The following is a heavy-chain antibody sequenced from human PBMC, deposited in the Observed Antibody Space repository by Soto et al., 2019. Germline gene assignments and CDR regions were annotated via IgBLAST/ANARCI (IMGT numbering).Heavy chain of an antibody. V-gene: IGHV3-21*01. CDR1: GFTFSSYS. CDR2: ISSSSSYI. CDR3: ARDHCSSTSCSETVYYYYGMDV. J-gene: IGHJ6*02. Sequence: PGGSLRLSCAASGFTFSSYSMNWVRQAPGKGLEWVSSISSSSSYIYYADSVKGRFTISRDNAKNSLYLQMNSLRAEDTAVYYCARDHCSSTSCSETVYYYYGMDVWGQGTTVTVSS. D-gene: IGHD2-2*01.